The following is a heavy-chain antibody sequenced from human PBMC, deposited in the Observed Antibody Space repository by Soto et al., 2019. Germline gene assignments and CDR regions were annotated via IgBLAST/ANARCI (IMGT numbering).Heavy chain of an antibody. CDR1: GFTFSGFA. CDR3: ARDPDEDQLNPGGSFVN. Sequence: GGSLRLSCAASGFTFSGFAMHWVRQSPGKGLEWVAFISYKGNNKYYAESVKGRFAISRDNSENTLYLQMSSLRGDDTAAYYCARDPDEDQLNPGGSFVNWGQGTLVTVSS. V-gene: IGHV3-30*09. J-gene: IGHJ4*02. D-gene: IGHD5-12*01. CDR2: ISYKGNNK.